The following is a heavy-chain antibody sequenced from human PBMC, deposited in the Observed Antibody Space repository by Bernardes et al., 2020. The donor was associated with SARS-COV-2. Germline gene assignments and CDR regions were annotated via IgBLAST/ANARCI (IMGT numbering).Heavy chain of an antibody. CDR3: AREGGGWERRTDAFDI. J-gene: IGHJ3*02. V-gene: IGHV3-53*01. Sequence: SLRLSCAASGFTVSSHYMSWVRQAPGKGLEWVSVIYRGGSTYYADSVKGRFTISRDNSKNTLYLQMNSLRAEDTAVYYCAREGGGWERRTDAFDIWGQGTMVTVSS. CDR1: GFTVSSHY. CDR2: IYRGGST. D-gene: IGHD1-26*01.